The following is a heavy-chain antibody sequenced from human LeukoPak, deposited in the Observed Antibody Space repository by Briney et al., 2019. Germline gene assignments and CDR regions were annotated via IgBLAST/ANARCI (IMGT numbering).Heavy chain of an antibody. CDR2: IYHTGST. CDR1: GGSISSSNW. D-gene: IGHD3-22*01. J-gene: IGHJ3*02. V-gene: IGHV4-4*02. CDR3: ASLADWYYYDDSGYPLGAFDI. Sequence: SETLSLTCAVSGGSISSSNWGSWVRQPPGKGLEWLWGIYHTGSTKHNPSLKSRVTISVDTSKNQFSLKLTSVTAADTAVYYCASLADWYYYDDSGYPLGAFDIWGQGTMVTVSS.